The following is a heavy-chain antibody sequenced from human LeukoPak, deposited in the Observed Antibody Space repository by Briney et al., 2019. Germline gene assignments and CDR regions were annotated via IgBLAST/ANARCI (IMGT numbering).Heavy chain of an antibody. CDR3: ARDFRVDTAIYDY. Sequence: ASVKVSCKASGGTFSSYTISWVRQAPGQGLEWMGRIIPILGIANYAQKFQGRVTITADKSTSTAYMELSSLRSEDTVVYYCARDFRVDTAIYDYWGQGTLVTVSS. CDR2: IIPILGIA. V-gene: IGHV1-69*04. D-gene: IGHD5-18*01. CDR1: GGTFSSYT. J-gene: IGHJ4*02.